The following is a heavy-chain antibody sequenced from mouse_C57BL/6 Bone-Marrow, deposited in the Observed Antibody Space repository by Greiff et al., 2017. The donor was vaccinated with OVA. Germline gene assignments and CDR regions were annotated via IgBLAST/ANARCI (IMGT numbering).Heavy chain of an antibody. D-gene: IGHD5-1*01. V-gene: IGHV1-54*01. CDR1: GYAFTNYL. Sequence: QVQLQQSGAELVRPGTSVKVSCKASGYAFTNYLIEWVKQRPGQGLEWIGVINPGSGGTNYNEKFKGKATLTADISSSTAYMQLSSLTSEDSAVYFCARPETYHQGYFDYWGQGTTLTVSS. J-gene: IGHJ2*01. CDR3: ARPETYHQGYFDY. CDR2: INPGSGGT.